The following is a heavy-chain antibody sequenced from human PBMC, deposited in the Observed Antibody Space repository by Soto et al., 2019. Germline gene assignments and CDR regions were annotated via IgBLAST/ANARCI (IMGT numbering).Heavy chain of an antibody. D-gene: IGHD6-19*01. Sequence: GSLRLSCAASGFTFSSYAMHWVRQAPGKGLEWVAVISYDGSNKYYADSVKGRFTISRDNSKNTLYLQMNSLRAEDTAVYYCARDRSTAVAGTDDAFDIWGQGTMVTVSS. CDR1: GFTFSSYA. V-gene: IGHV3-30-3*01. CDR2: ISYDGSNK. CDR3: ARDRSTAVAGTDDAFDI. J-gene: IGHJ3*02.